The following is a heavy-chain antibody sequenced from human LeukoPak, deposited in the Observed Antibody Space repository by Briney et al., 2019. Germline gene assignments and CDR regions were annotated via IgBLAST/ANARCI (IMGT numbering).Heavy chain of an antibody. CDR1: GFTFSSYA. CDR2: INTDGSST. V-gene: IGHV3-74*01. D-gene: IGHD1-26*01. CDR3: ARGVGATVPNYFDY. Sequence: GGSLRLSCAASGFTFSSYAMNWVRQAPGRGLEWVLRINTDGSSTRYADSVKGRFTISRDNAKNTLYLQMNSLRAEDTAVYYCARGVGATVPNYFDYWGQGTLVAVSS. J-gene: IGHJ4*02.